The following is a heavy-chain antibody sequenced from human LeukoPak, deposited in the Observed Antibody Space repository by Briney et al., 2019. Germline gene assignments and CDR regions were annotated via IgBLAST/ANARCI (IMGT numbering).Heavy chain of an antibody. D-gene: IGHD3-10*01. CDR3: AREFYGSGSYYTSGDY. J-gene: IGHJ4*02. Sequence: PGASMRLSCAASGFTFDDYGMSWVRQAPGKGLQWVSGINWNGGSTGYADSVKGRFTISRDNAKNSLYLQMNSLRAEDTALYYCAREFYGSGSYYTSGDYWGQGTLVTVSS. CDR1: GFTFDDYG. V-gene: IGHV3-20*04. CDR2: INWNGGST.